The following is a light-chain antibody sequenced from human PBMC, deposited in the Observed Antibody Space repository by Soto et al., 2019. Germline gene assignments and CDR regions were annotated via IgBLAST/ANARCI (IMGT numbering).Light chain of an antibody. Sequence: EIVMTQSPATLSVSPGERATLSCRASQSVSSNLAWYQQKPGQAPRLLIYGASTRATGIPARFSGSGSGTEFTLTISSLQSEDFAVYYCQQGLTFGPGTKVDIK. V-gene: IGKV3-15*01. CDR2: GAS. CDR3: QQGLT. J-gene: IGKJ3*01. CDR1: QSVSSN.